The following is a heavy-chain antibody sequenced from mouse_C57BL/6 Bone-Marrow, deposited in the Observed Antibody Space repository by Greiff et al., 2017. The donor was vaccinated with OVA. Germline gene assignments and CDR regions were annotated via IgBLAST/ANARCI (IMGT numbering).Heavy chain of an antibody. J-gene: IGHJ1*03. CDR1: GFTFSDYY. V-gene: IGHV5-12*01. Sequence: EVQLVESGGGLVQPGGSLKLSCAASGFTFSDYYMYWVRQTPEKRLEWVAYISNGGGSTYYPDTVKGRFTISRDNAKNTLYLQMSRLKSEDTAMYYCARQTTVVPWYFDVWGTGTTVTVSS. CDR3: ARQTTVVPWYFDV. D-gene: IGHD1-1*01. CDR2: ISNGGGST.